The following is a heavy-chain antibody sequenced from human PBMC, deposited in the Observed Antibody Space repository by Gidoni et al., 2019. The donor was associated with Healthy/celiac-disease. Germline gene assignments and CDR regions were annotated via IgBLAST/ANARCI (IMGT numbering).Heavy chain of an antibody. D-gene: IGHD1-1*01. CDR3: ETATGTTSYWFDP. J-gene: IGHJ5*02. V-gene: IGHV1-69-2*01. CDR1: GYTFTDYY. Sequence: EVQLVQSGAEVQNPGATVKISCKVSGYTFTDYYMHWVQQAPGKGLEWMGLVDPEDGETIYDEKFQGRVTITADTSTDTAYMELSSLRSEDTAVYYCETATGTTSYWFDPWGQGTLVTGSS. CDR2: VDPEDGET.